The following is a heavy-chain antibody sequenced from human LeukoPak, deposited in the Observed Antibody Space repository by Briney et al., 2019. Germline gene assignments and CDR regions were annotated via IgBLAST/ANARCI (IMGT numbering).Heavy chain of an antibody. Sequence: SETLSLTCAVSGGSISSGGYSWSWIRQPPGKGLEWIGYIYHSGSTYYNPSLKSRVTISVDRSKNQFSLKLSSVTAADTAVYYCARAAYCSSTSCYYSHDSYFDYWGQGTPVTVSS. V-gene: IGHV4-30-2*01. D-gene: IGHD2-2*01. CDR1: GGSISSGGYS. CDR3: ARAAYCSSTSCYYSHDSYFDY. J-gene: IGHJ4*02. CDR2: IYHSGST.